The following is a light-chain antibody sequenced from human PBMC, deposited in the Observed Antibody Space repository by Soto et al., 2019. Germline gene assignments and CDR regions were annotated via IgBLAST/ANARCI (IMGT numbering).Light chain of an antibody. V-gene: IGLV2-14*03. J-gene: IGLJ1*01. Sequence: QSALTQPASVSGSPGQSITISCTGASSDVGGFDHVSWYQQHPGKVPRLLIYDVSSRPSGVSDRFSGSKSGNTASLTISGLQAEDEADYYCNSFTNTNTYVFGTGTKVTVL. CDR3: NSFTNTNTYV. CDR2: DVS. CDR1: SSDVGGFDH.